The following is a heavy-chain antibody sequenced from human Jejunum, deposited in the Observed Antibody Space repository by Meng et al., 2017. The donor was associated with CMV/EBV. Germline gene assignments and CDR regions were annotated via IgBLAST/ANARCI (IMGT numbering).Heavy chain of an antibody. D-gene: IGHD6-19*01. J-gene: IGHJ4*02. V-gene: IGHV4-4*07. CDR1: GDSITGYY. Sequence: QVQLQESGPGLVKPSGTLSLTCTVSGDSITGYYYNWIRQPAGKGLEWIGRVYTSGSTNYSPSLKSRVTMSVDTSMKQLSLKLTSVTAADTAVYYCARASNSAGWYGFDYWGQGTLVTVSS. CDR3: ARASNSAGWYGFDY. CDR2: VYTSGST.